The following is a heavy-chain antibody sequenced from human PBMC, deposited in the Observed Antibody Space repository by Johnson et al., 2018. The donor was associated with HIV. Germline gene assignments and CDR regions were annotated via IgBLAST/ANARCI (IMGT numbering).Heavy chain of an antibody. CDR1: GFSFSSYT. J-gene: IGHJ3*02. V-gene: IGHV3-23*04. Sequence: VQLVESGGGLVKPGGSLRLSCAASGFSFSSYTLHWVRQAPGKGLEWVSDISGSGGNTYYADSVKGRFTISRDNSKNTLYLQMNSLRAEDTAVYFCARQTLRAFDIWGQGTMVTVSS. CDR3: ARQTLRAFDI. CDR2: ISGSGGNT.